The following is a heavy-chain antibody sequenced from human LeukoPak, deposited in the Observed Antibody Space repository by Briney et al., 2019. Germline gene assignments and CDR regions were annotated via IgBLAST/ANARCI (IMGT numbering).Heavy chain of an antibody. V-gene: IGHV1-69*06. CDR3: ARDLDSSGTVKGYAFDI. CDR1: GGTFSSYA. Sequence: ASVKVSCKASGGTFSSYAISWVRQAPGQGLEWMGGIIPIFGTANYAQKFQGRVTITADKSTSTAYMELSSLRSEDTAVYYCARDLDSSGTVKGYAFDIWGQGTMVTVSS. D-gene: IGHD6-19*01. J-gene: IGHJ3*02. CDR2: IIPIFGTA.